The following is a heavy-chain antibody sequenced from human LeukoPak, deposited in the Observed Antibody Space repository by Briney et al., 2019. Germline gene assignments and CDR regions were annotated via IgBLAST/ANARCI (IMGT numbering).Heavy chain of an antibody. CDR1: GYTLTSYD. D-gene: IGHD3-3*01. Sequence: GASVKFSCKASGYTLTSYDINWGPQATGQGLEWIRSLTPNSGNTGYAQKFQGRVTMTRNTSISTAYMELSSLRSEDTAVYYCARGPYYDFWSGYHYYGMDVWGQGTTVTVSS. CDR2: LTPNSGNT. CDR3: ARGPYYDFWSGYHYYGMDV. V-gene: IGHV1-8*01. J-gene: IGHJ6*02.